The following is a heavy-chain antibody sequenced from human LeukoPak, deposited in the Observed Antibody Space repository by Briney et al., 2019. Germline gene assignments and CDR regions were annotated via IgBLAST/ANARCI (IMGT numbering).Heavy chain of an antibody. D-gene: IGHD1-14*01. CDR1: GFTFSTYW. Sequence: PGGSLRLSCAASGFTFSTYWMPWVRQVPGKGLVWVSRINSDGSTTNYADSVKGRFTISRDNAKNTLYLQMNSLRAEDTAVYYCARGSGMGDYWGQGTLVTVSS. CDR2: INSDGSTT. J-gene: IGHJ4*02. CDR3: ARGSGMGDY. V-gene: IGHV3-74*01.